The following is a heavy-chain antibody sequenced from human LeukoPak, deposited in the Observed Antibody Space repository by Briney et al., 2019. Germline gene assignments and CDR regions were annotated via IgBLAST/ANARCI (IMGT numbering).Heavy chain of an antibody. CDR2: INPNSGGT. Sequence: GASVKVSCKASGYTFTGYYMHWVRQAPGQGLEWMGWINPNSGGTNYAQKFQGRVTMTRDTSISTAYMELRRLRFDDTAVYYCARVRYSSSSGGDMDVWGKGTRSPSP. V-gene: IGHV1-2*02. D-gene: IGHD6-6*01. J-gene: IGHJ6*03. CDR1: GYTFTGYY. CDR3: ARVRYSSSSGGDMDV.